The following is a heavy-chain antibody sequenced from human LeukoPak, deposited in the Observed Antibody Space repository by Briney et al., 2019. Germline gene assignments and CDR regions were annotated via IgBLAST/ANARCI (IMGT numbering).Heavy chain of an antibody. Sequence: ASVKVSCKASGYTFTSYYMHWVRQAPGQGLEWMGIINPSGGSTSYAQKFQGRVTKTRDTSTSTVYMELSSLRSEDTAVYYCARDRNPTYHYDSSGYLNYFDYWGQGTLVTVSS. CDR2: INPSGGST. CDR1: GYTFTSYY. CDR3: ARDRNPTYHYDSSGYLNYFDY. V-gene: IGHV1-46*01. J-gene: IGHJ4*02. D-gene: IGHD3-22*01.